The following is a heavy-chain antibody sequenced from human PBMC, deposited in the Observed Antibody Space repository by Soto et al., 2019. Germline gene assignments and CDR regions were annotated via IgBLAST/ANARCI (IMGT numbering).Heavy chain of an antibody. CDR3: ARDKLRVDFWSGGQRHWLDP. V-gene: IGHV4-61*01. CDR1: GDSISTVSYY. D-gene: IGHD3-3*01. CDR2: IYKSGTT. Sequence: PSETLSLTCTVSGDSISTVSYYWTWIRQSPGKGLEWIGYIYKSGTTNYNPSLKSRVTISQETSNKQCSLMRSSATTADTAAYYCARDKLRVDFWSGGQRHWLDPWGQGPLVTV. J-gene: IGHJ5*02.